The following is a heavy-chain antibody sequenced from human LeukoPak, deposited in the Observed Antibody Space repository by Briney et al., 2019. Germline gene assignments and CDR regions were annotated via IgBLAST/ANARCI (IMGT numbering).Heavy chain of an antibody. CDR1: GFTFSNYA. CDR3: AKFGSSGLQGY. V-gene: IGHV3-23*01. Sequence: GGSLRLSCAASGFTFSNYAMSWVRQAPGKGLEWVSAISGSGGSSYYADSVKGRFTISRGNSKNTLYLQMNSLRAEDTAVYYCAKFGSSGLQGYWGQGTLVTVSS. CDR2: ISGSGGSS. J-gene: IGHJ4*02. D-gene: IGHD6-6*01.